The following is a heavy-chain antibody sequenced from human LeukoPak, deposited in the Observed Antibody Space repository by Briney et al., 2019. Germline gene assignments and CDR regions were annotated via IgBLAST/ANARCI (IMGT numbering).Heavy chain of an antibody. CDR3: ARDYYDSSGYISH. V-gene: IGHV3-30*03. CDR1: GFTFSSYG. Sequence: PGGSLRLSCAASGFTFSSYGMHWVRQAPGKGLEWVAVISYDGSNKYYADSVKGRFTISRDNSKNALYLQMNSLRAEDTAVYYCARDYYDSSGYISHWGQGTLVTVSS. CDR2: ISYDGSNK. D-gene: IGHD3-22*01. J-gene: IGHJ4*02.